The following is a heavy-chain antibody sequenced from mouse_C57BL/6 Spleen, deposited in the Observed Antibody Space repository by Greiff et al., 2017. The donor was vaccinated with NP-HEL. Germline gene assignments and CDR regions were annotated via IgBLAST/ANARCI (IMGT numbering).Heavy chain of an antibody. D-gene: IGHD1-1*01. CDR3: TRDDGSSYGYAMDY. J-gene: IGHJ4*01. V-gene: IGHV5-9-1*02. CDR2: ISSGGDYI. CDR1: GFTFSSYA. Sequence: EVQGVESGEGLVKPGGSLKLSCAASGFTFSSYAMSWVRQTPEKRLEWVAYISSGGDYIYYADTVKGRFTISRDNARNTLYLQLSSLKSEDTAMYYCTRDDGSSYGYAMDYWGQGTSVTVSS.